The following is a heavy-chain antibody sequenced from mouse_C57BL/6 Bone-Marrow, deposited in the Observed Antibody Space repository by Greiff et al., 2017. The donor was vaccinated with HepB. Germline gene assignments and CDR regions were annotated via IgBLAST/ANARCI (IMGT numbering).Heavy chain of an antibody. Sequence: VQLQQPGAELVMPGASVKLSCKASGYTFTSYWMHWVKQRPGQGLEWIGEIDPSDSYSNYNQKFKGKSTLTVDKSSSTAYMQLSSLTSEDSAVYYCASWPDYWGQGTTLTVSS. V-gene: IGHV1-69*01. J-gene: IGHJ2*01. CDR1: GYTFTSYW. CDR2: IDPSDSYS. CDR3: ASWPDY.